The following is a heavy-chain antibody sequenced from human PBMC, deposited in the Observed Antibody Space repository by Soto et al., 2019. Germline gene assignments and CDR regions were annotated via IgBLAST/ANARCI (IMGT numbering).Heavy chain of an antibody. CDR3: ARDGTLRYSAWLSKTHYQYYMDV. D-gene: IGHD3-9*01. V-gene: IGHV1-18*01. J-gene: IGHJ6*03. Sequence: QVQLVQSGADVKKPGASVTVSCKASGYTFSSYGISWVRQAPGQGLEWMGRISANIGNTNYAQKFKVRVTMTTETSTSTAYMELRSLRSDDTAVYYCARDGTLRYSAWLSKTHYQYYMDVWGKGTPVTVSS. CDR1: GYTFSSYG. CDR2: ISANIGNT.